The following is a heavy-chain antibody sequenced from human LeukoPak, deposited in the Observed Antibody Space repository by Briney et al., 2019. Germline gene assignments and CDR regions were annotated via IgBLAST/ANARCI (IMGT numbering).Heavy chain of an antibody. CDR2: FYYSGST. J-gene: IGHJ4*02. D-gene: IGHD5-18*01. Sequence: SETLSLTCTVSGGSVSSSGFYWSWIRQPPGKGLEWIGYFYYSGSTNYNPSLKSRVTISVDTSKNQFSLKLSSVTAADTAVHYCARDQGYSYGSFDYWGQGTLVAVSS. V-gene: IGHV4-61*08. CDR1: GGSVSSSGFY. CDR3: ARDQGYSYGSFDY.